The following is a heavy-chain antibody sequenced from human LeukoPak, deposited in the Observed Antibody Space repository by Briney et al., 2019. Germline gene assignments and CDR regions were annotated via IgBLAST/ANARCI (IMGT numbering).Heavy chain of an antibody. J-gene: IGHJ4*02. CDR1: GYTFTSYD. CDR2: MNPNSGNT. CDR3: AALAVAGDFDY. V-gene: IGHV1-8*01. Sequence: GASVKVSCKASGYTFTSYDINWVRQATGQGLEWMGWMNPNSGNTGYAQKFQARVTMTRNTSISTAYMELSSLRSEDTAVYYCAALAVAGDFDYWGQGTLVTVSS. D-gene: IGHD6-19*01.